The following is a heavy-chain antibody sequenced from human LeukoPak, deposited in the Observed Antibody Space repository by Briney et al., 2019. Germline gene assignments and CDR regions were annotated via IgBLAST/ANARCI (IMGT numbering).Heavy chain of an antibody. D-gene: IGHD6-13*01. CDR3: ARARNIAAAGTRYYYGMDV. Sequence: PSETLSLTCTFSGGSISSYYWSWLRQPAGKGLEWIGRIYTSGSTNYNPSLKSRVTMSVDTSKNQFSLKLSSVTAADTAVYYCARARNIAAAGTRYYYGMDVWGQGTTVTVSS. V-gene: IGHV4-4*07. J-gene: IGHJ6*02. CDR2: IYTSGST. CDR1: GGSISSYY.